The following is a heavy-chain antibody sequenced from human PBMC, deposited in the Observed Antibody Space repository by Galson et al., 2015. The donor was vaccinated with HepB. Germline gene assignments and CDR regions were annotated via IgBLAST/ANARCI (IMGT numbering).Heavy chain of an antibody. CDR1: GFTFSSYS. Sequence: SLRLSCAASGFTFSSYSMNWVRQAPGKGLEWVSSISSSSSYIYYADSVKGRFTISRDNAKNSLYLQMNSLRAEDTAVYYCASGEQLGRLTSFDYWGQGTLVTVSS. CDR3: ASGEQLGRLTSFDY. CDR2: ISSSSSYI. V-gene: IGHV3-21*01. J-gene: IGHJ4*02. D-gene: IGHD6-6*01.